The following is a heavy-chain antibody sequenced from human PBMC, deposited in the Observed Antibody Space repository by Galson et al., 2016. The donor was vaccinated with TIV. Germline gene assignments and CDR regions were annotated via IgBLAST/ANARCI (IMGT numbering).Heavy chain of an antibody. Sequence: SLRLSCAASGLTVNTNFMSWVRQGPGKGLEWVANIKQDGSEKYFEDSVKGRFTISRDNAKNSVYLQMNSLRAEDTAVYYCARDRGGSNYFDYWDQGTRVTVAS. J-gene: IGHJ4*02. V-gene: IGHV3-7*03. CDR3: ARDRGGSNYFDY. D-gene: IGHD3/OR15-3a*01. CDR2: IKQDGSEK. CDR1: GLTVNTNF.